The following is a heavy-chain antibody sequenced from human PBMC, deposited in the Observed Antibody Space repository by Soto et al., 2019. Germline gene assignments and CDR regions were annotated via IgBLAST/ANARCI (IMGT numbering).Heavy chain of an antibody. D-gene: IGHD3-3*01. J-gene: IGHJ5*02. CDR1: GGSFSGYY. V-gene: IGHV4-34*01. Sequence: SETLSLTCAVYGGSFSGYYWSWIRQPPGKGLEWIGEINHSGSTNYNPSLKSRVTISVDTSKNQFSLKLSSVTAADTAVYYCARGEQYYDFWSGYSFSWFDPWGQGTLVTVSS. CDR2: INHSGST. CDR3: ARGEQYYDFWSGYSFSWFDP.